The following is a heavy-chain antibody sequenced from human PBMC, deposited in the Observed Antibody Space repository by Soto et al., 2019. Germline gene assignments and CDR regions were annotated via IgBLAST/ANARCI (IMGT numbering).Heavy chain of an antibody. CDR1: GGSISSSSYY. D-gene: IGHD3-9*01. Sequence: QLQLQESGPGLVKPSETLSLTCTVSGGSISSSSYYWGWIRQPPGKGLEWIGSIYYSGSTYYNPSLKSRVTISVDTSKNQFSLKLSSVTAADTAVYYCARLRYFDWSRLDYWGQGTLVTVSS. CDR2: IYYSGST. CDR3: ARLRYFDWSRLDY. V-gene: IGHV4-39*01. J-gene: IGHJ4*02.